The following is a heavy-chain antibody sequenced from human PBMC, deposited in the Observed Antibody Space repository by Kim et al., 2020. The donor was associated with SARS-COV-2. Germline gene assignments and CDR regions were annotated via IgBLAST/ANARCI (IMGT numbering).Heavy chain of an antibody. CDR3: ARGDGSPGLWFDP. J-gene: IGHJ5*02. Sequence: FYADSVKGRFTITRNNSKNTLYLQMNSLRAEDTAVYYCARGDGSPGLWFDPWGQGTLVTVSS. V-gene: IGHV3-53*04. D-gene: IGHD2-21*02.